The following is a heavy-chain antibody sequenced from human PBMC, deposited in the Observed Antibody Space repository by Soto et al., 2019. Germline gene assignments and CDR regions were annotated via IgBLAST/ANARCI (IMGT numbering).Heavy chain of an antibody. CDR3: ARDHGYCTNTKCYFFVS. Sequence: ASVKVSCKASGYTFTGYWMHWVRQAPGQGLEWMGWINPNSGGTKYAQKFQARVTMTRDTAISTAYMELSRLRSDGTAVYYCARDHGYCTNTKCYFFVSWGQGTLVTVSS. CDR1: GYTFTGYW. CDR2: INPNSGGT. J-gene: IGHJ4*02. V-gene: IGHV1-2*02. D-gene: IGHD2-2*03.